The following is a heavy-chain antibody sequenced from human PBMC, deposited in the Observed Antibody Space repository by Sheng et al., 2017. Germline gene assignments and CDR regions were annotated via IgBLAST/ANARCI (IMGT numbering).Heavy chain of an antibody. CDR1: GGSISSSSFF. J-gene: IGHJ4*02. V-gene: IGHV4-39*01. CDR3: ARLCSSSSCLVDY. Sequence: QLQLQESGPGLVKPSETLSLTCSVSGGSISSSSFFWGWIRQPPGKGLEWIGTIYYSGSTYYNPSLKSRVTISVDTSKNQFSLKLSSVTAADTAVYYCARLCSSSSCLVDYVGPGNPGPPSP. D-gene: IGHD2-2*01. CDR2: IYYSGST.